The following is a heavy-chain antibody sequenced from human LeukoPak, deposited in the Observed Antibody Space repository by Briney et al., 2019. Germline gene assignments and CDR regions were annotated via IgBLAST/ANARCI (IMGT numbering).Heavy chain of an antibody. CDR1: GFTFSSYA. Sequence: PGGSLRLSCGASGFTFSSYAMSWVRRAPGKGLEWVSAISSNGGGTFYADSVKGQFTISRDNSQNTLYLQMNSLRAEDTAIYYCAIHYGSGTYYNYLDYWGQGALVTVSS. D-gene: IGHD3-10*01. CDR2: ISSNGGGT. V-gene: IGHV3-23*01. J-gene: IGHJ4*02. CDR3: AIHYGSGTYYNYLDY.